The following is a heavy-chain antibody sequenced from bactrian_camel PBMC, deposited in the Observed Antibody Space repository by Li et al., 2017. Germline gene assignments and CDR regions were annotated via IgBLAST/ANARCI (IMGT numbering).Heavy chain of an antibody. CDR3: AEGRGSRGEHCYSLNY. J-gene: IGHJ4*01. CDR1: GFSGPD. Sequence: HVQLVESGGGSVQAGGSLRLSCTVSGFSGPDMGWYHQTPGNWCELVSTISSDGPIYYKDSVKGRFTISRDSAKNTVYLQMNNLQLEDTATYYCAEGRGSRGEHCYSLNYWGQGTQVTVS. CDR2: ISSDGPI. D-gene: IGHD6*01. V-gene: IGHV3S53*01.